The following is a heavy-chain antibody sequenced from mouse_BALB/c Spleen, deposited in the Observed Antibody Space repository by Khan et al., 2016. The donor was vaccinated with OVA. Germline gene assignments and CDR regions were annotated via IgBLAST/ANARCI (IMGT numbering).Heavy chain of an antibody. D-gene: IGHD1-2*01. CDR3: ARGVGTAPFAY. Sequence: EVELVESGGGLVQPGGSRKLSCAASGFTFSDYGMAWVRQAPGKGLEWVAFISDLAYTFYYADTVTGRFTLSRENAKNTLYLEMSSLRSGDTAMYYCARGVGTAPFAYWGQATLVTVSA. CDR2: ISDLAYTF. V-gene: IGHV5-15*02. J-gene: IGHJ3*01. CDR1: GFTFSDYG.